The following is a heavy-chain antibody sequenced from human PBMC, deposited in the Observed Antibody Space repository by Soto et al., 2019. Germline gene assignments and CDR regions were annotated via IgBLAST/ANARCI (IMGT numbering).Heavy chain of an antibody. CDR2: IYYSGST. D-gene: IGHD5-18*01. CDR3: ARLYQYSYGYGAFDP. V-gene: IGHV4-39*01. CDR1: GGSISSSSYY. J-gene: IGHJ5*02. Sequence: SETLSLTCTVSGGSISSSSYYWGWIRQPPGKGLEWIGSIYYSGSTYYNPSLKSRVTISVDTSKNQFSLKLSSVTAADTAVYYCARLYQYSYGYGAFDPWGQGTLVTVSS.